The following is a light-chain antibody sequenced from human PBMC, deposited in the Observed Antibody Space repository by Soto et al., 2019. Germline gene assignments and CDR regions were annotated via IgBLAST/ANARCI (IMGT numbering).Light chain of an antibody. CDR3: QQYHKWPIT. J-gene: IGKJ5*01. CDR2: RAS. V-gene: IGKV2-29*01. Sequence: ILMTQTPLSLSIIPGQTASVSFNSSESLLHSDGKTYFYWYQQKPGQAPRLLIYRASTRATGISGSFSGSGSGTEFTLTISSLQSEDFAVYYCQQYHKWPITFGQGTRMEIK. CDR1: ESLLHSDGKTY.